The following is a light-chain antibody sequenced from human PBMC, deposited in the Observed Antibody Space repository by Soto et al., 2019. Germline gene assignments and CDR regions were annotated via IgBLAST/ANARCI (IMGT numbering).Light chain of an antibody. J-gene: IGLJ1*01. CDR1: SSDIGTYNL. CDR3: SSYTSSSARV. Sequence: QSVLTQPASVSGSPGQSITISCTGTSSDIGTYNLVSWYQHYPGKAPKLMIYEGIKRPSGVSNRFSGSKSGNTAFLTISGLQAEDEADYYCSSYTSSSARVFGTGTKVTVL. CDR2: EGI. V-gene: IGLV2-14*02.